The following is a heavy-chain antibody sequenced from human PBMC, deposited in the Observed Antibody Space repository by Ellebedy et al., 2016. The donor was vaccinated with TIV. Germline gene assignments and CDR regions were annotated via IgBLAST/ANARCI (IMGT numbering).Heavy chain of an antibody. Sequence: ASVKVSCKVSGFMLPELSMHWVRQAPGKGLEWVGGFDPESGETIYAQKLQGRITMTTDTSTSTAYMELRSLRSDDTAVYYCARDPSVNDYGDPRWFDPWGQGTLVTVSS. J-gene: IGHJ5*02. CDR1: GFMLPELS. CDR2: FDPESGET. CDR3: ARDPSVNDYGDPRWFDP. D-gene: IGHD4-17*01. V-gene: IGHV1-24*01.